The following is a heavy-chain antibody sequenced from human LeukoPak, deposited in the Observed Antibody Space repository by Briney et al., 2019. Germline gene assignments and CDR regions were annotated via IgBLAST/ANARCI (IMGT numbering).Heavy chain of an antibody. CDR2: ISGSASYI. V-gene: IGHV3-21*04. D-gene: IGHD3-22*01. Sequence: PGGSLRLSCAASGFTFRSYSMNWVRQAPGKGLEWVSSISGSASYIYYADSVKGRFTISRDNSKNTLYLQMNSLRAEDTAVYYCAKATGITMIVVAPSLDYWGQGTLVTVSS. J-gene: IGHJ4*02. CDR3: AKATGITMIVVAPSLDY. CDR1: GFTFRSYS.